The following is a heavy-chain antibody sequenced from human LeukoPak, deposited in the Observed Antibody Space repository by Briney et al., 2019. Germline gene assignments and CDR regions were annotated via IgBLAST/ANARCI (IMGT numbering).Heavy chain of an antibody. Sequence: ASVKVSCKASGYTFTSYGISWVRQAPGQGLEWMGWISAYNGNTNYAQKLQGRVTMTTDTSTSTAYMELRSLRSDDTAVYYCARDLRGRAPLGRLLPPGAFDIRGQGTMVTVSS. D-gene: IGHD3-22*01. V-gene: IGHV1-18*01. CDR3: ARDLRGRAPLGRLLPPGAFDI. J-gene: IGHJ3*02. CDR2: ISAYNGNT. CDR1: GYTFTSYG.